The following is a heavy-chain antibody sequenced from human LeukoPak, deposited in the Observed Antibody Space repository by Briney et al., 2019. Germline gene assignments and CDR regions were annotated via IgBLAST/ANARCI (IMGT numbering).Heavy chain of an antibody. CDR2: IYYSGST. CDR3: ARDPFDYGGNSAFDI. CDR1: GGSISSSSYY. Sequence: SETLSLTCTVSGGSISSSSYYWGWIRQPPGKGLEWIGSIYYSGSTYYNPSLKSRVTISVDTSKNQFSLKLSSVTAADTAVYYCARDPFDYGGNSAFDIWGQGTMVTVSS. J-gene: IGHJ3*02. V-gene: IGHV4-39*07. D-gene: IGHD4-23*01.